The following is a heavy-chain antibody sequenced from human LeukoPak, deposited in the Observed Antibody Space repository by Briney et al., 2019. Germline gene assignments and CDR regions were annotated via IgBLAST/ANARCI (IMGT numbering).Heavy chain of an antibody. D-gene: IGHD2-21*02. CDR2: ISTGSSTI. V-gene: IGHV3-48*01. CDR1: GFTFSSSA. Sequence: PGGSLRLSCAASGFTFSSSAMSWVRQAPGKGLEWVSYISTGSSTIYYADSVKGRFIISRDKAKNSLYLQMNSLRAEDTAVYYCARGSVVVTTIFDYWGQGTLVTVSS. CDR3: ARGSVVVTTIFDY. J-gene: IGHJ4*02.